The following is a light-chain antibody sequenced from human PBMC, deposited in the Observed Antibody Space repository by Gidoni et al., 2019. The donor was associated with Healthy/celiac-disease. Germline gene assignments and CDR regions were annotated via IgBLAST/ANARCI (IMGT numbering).Light chain of an antibody. V-gene: IGKV3-11*01. CDR2: DAS. CDR3: QQRSNWPIT. Sequence: EIVFTQSPAPLSLSPGERDTLSCRASQSVSSYLAWYQQKPGQAPRLPIYDASNRATGIPARFSGSGSGTDFTLTISSLEPEDFAVYYCQQRSNWPITFGQGTRLEIK. J-gene: IGKJ5*01. CDR1: QSVSSY.